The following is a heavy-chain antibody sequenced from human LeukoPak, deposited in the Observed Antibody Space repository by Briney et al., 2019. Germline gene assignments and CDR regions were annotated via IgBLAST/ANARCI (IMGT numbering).Heavy chain of an antibody. J-gene: IGHJ4*02. D-gene: IGHD3-3*01. CDR2: INPNSGGT. CDR3: ARSGEGYDFWSGYLGYFDY. V-gene: IGHV1-2*02. Sequence: GASVKVSCKASGYTFTGYYMHWVRQAPGQGLEWMGWINPNSGGTNYAQKFQGRVTMTRDTSISTAYMELSRLRSDDTAVCYCARSGEGYDFWSGYLGYFDYWGQGTLVTVSS. CDR1: GYTFTGYY.